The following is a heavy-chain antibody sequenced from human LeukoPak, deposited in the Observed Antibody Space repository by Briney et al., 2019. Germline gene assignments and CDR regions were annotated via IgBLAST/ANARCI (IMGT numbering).Heavy chain of an antibody. CDR3: VRGQVGATTLFDY. D-gene: IGHD1-26*01. J-gene: IGHJ4*02. Sequence: PSETLSLTFTVSGGSISSDYCNWIRQPPGKGLEWIGYISYSGSTNYNPSLKSRVTISVDTPKNQFALRLSSVTAADTAVYYCVRGQVGATTLFDYWGQGILVTVSS. V-gene: IGHV4-59*01. CDR1: GGSISSDY. CDR2: ISYSGST.